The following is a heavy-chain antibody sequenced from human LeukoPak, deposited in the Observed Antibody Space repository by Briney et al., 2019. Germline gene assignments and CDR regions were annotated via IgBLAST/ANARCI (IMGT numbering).Heavy chain of an antibody. CDR2: ISSNGDST. D-gene: IGHD1-14*01. Sequence: PGGALRRSRSASGVTFCSYDIHWGRQPPGKGLEFVSVISSNGDSTYYADSVKGRFTISRHNSKNTPYLQMSSLRPEDTAAYYCGCETYKRDDFDIWGQGTMVSVSS. V-gene: IGHV3-64D*09. CDR3: GCETYKRDDFDI. CDR1: GVTFCSYD. J-gene: IGHJ3*02.